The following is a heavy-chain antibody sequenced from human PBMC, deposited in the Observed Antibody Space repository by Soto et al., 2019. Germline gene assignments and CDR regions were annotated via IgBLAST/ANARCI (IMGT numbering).Heavy chain of an antibody. CDR1: GFTSTSYD. Sequence: QVQLVESGGGVVQPGRSLRLSCAASGFTSTSYDMHWVRQAPGKGLEWMALILHDGSAEYYADSVKGRFTISRDSSKSTLYLQMNSLRAEDTAVYYCARSRDGYSFYFYYGMDVWGQGTTVTVSS. D-gene: IGHD4-4*01. CDR3: ARSRDGYSFYFYYGMDV. CDR2: ILHDGSAE. V-gene: IGHV3-30*03. J-gene: IGHJ6*02.